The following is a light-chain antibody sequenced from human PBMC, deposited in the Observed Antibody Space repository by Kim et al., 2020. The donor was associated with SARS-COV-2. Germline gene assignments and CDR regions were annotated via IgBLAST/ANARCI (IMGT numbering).Light chain of an antibody. CDR2: TDD. CDR3: ATWDDSLDVWM. CDR1: SSNIGRNT. J-gene: IGLJ3*02. V-gene: IGLV1-44*01. Sequence: GQRVTISCSGSSSNIGRNTVNWYQQFPGTAPQLLIDTDDRRPSGVSDRVSCSKSGTSASLAISALRSEDEADYCCATWDDSLDVWMFGGGTQLTVL.